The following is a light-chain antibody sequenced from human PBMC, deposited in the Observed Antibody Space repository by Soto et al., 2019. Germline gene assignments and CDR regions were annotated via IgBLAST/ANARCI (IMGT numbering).Light chain of an antibody. CDR3: QQSGGSRT. J-gene: IGKJ1*01. V-gene: IGKV3-20*01. CDR2: GAS. CDR1: HSVSATY. Sequence: EIVLTQSPGTLSVSPGERATRSCRASHSVSATYLAWYQQKPGQAPRLLIYGASNRATGIPDRFSGSGSGTQFTLTINRLEPEDFAVYYCQQSGGSRTFGQGTKVEIK.